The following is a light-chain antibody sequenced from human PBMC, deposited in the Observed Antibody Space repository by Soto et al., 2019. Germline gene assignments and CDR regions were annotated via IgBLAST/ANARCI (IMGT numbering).Light chain of an antibody. Sequence: ALTQPPSASGSPGQSVTISCTGTSSDVGGYNYVSWYQQHPGKAPKLMIYEVSKRPSGVPDRFSGSKSGNTASLTVSGLQAEDEADYYCSSYAGSNNYVFGTGTKVTV. CDR2: EVS. CDR3: SSYAGSNNYV. J-gene: IGLJ1*01. CDR1: SSDVGGYNY. V-gene: IGLV2-8*01.